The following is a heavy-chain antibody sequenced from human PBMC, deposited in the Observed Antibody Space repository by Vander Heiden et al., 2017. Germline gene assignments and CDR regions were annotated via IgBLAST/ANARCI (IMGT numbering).Heavy chain of an antibody. Sequence: QLVESGGGVVQPGTSLRLSCAASGFTFRSYGMHWVRQAPGKGLECVAVIWYDESKTYYEDSVKGRFTISRDNFKDTLYLEMNSLRAEDSAVYWCARGGSHTHTDGFSFWGQGTMVSVS. D-gene: IGHD1-26*01. V-gene: IGHV3-33*01. CDR2: IWYDESKT. CDR3: ARGGSHTHTDGFSF. J-gene: IGHJ3*01. CDR1: GFTFRSYG.